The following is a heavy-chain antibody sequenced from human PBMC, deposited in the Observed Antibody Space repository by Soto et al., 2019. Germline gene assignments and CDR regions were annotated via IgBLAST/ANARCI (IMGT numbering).Heavy chain of an antibody. V-gene: IGHV3-30*18. J-gene: IGHJ4*02. CDR3: AKDSPGLMTTVLVEPSFDY. D-gene: IGHD4-17*01. CDR1: GFTFSSYG. Sequence: QVQLVESGGGVVQPGRSLRLSCAASGFTFSSYGMHWVRQAPGKGLEWVAVISYDGSNKYYADSVKGRFTIPRDNSKNTLYLQMNSLRAEDTAVYYCAKDSPGLMTTVLVEPSFDYWGQGTLVTVSS. CDR2: ISYDGSNK.